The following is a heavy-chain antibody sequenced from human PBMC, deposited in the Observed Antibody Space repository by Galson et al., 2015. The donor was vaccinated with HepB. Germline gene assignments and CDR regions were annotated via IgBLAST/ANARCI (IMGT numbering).Heavy chain of an antibody. CDR2: IDPSDSYT. J-gene: IGHJ5*02. V-gene: IGHV5-10-1*01. CDR3: ARQKGDIAAAGRADWFYP. Sequence: QSGAEVKKPGESLRISCKGSGYSFTSYWISWVRQMPGKGLEWMGRIDPSDSYTNYSPSFQGHVTISADKSISTAYLQWSSLKASDTAMYYCARQKGDIAAAGRADWFYPWGQGTLVTVSS. CDR1: GYSFTSYW. D-gene: IGHD6-13*01.